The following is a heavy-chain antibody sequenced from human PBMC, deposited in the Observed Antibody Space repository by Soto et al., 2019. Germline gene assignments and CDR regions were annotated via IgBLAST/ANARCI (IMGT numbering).Heavy chain of an antibody. Sequence: EVQLEESGGGLVQPGGSLRLSCTASDFTVSDNYMTWVRQAPGKGLEWVSVIYSGGTTYYADSVKGRFTISRHNSKNTVYLQMNSLRAEDTAVYYCARVDPDGLWGRGTLVTVSS. J-gene: IGHJ2*01. CDR3: ARVDPDGL. CDR1: DFTVSDNY. V-gene: IGHV3-53*04. CDR2: IYSGGTT.